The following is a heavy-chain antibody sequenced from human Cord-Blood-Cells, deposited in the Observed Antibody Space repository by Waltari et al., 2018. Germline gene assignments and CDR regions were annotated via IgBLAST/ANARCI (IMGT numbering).Heavy chain of an antibody. CDR3: ARDLTGDRGAFDI. CDR2: IWYDGSNK. J-gene: IGHJ3*02. CDR1: GFTFSSYG. D-gene: IGHD3-9*01. V-gene: IGHV3-33*01. Sequence: QVQLVESGGGVVQPGRSLRLSCAAPGFTFSSYGMHWVRQAPGKGLEWVAVIWYDGSNKYYADSVKGRFTISRDNSKNTLYLQMNSLRAEDTAVYYCARDLTGDRGAFDIWGQGTMVTVSS.